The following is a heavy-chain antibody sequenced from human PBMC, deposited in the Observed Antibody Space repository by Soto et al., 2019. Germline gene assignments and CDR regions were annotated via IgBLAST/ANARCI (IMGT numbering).Heavy chain of an antibody. J-gene: IGHJ4*02. Sequence: GGSLRLSCAASGFSFSYAWMTWFRQAPGKGLEWVGRVKSRSDGGTIDYGAPVKGRFIISRDDSKDTVYLQMNSLKIEDTGVYYCTTVLSGPRYWGQGTLVTVSS. D-gene: IGHD6-25*01. CDR3: TTVLSGPRY. CDR2: VKSRSDGGTI. V-gene: IGHV3-15*01. CDR1: GFSFSYAW.